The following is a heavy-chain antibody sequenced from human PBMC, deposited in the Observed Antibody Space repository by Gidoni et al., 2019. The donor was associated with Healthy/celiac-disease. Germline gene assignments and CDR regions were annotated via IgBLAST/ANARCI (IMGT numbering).Heavy chain of an antibody. CDR3: ARINPYYDILTGYYPVGWFDP. CDR1: GFSLINARLV. D-gene: IGHD3-9*01. J-gene: IGHJ5*02. Sequence: QVTLKESGPVLVKPSEPLTLTCTVSGFSLINARLVASWIRQPTGKALEWRAHIFSNDEKSYSTTLKSRLTISKDTSKSQVVLTMTNMDPVDTATYYCARINPYYDILTGYYPVGWFDPWGQGTLVTVSS. CDR2: IFSNDEK. V-gene: IGHV2-26*01.